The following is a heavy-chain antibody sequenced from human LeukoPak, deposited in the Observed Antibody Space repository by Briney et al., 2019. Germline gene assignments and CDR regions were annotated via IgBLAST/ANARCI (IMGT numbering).Heavy chain of an antibody. CDR1: GISISSSNSY. CDR2: IYYTGDT. J-gene: IGHJ4*02. Sequence: TPSETLSLTCTVSGISISSSNSYWGWIRQPPGKGLEWIGSIYYTGDTYYNASLKSRVTISIDTSKNQISLRLTSDCARQTGSGLFTLPGGQGTLVTVSS. D-gene: IGHD3/OR15-3a*01. V-gene: IGHV4-39*01. CDR3: TLP.